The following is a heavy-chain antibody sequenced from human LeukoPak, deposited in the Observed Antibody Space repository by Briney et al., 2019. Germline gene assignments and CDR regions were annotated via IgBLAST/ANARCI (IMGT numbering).Heavy chain of an antibody. J-gene: IGHJ2*01. CDR1: GVSISSSNSY. Sequence: ASETLSLTCTVSGVSISSSNSYWGWIRQPPGKGLEWIGEINHSGSTKYNPSLKSRVTISVDTSKNQFSLKLISVTAADTAVYYCARPALRVVRAWYFDLWGRGTLVTVSS. D-gene: IGHD3-22*01. CDR3: ARPALRVVRAWYFDL. CDR2: INHSGST. V-gene: IGHV4-39*07.